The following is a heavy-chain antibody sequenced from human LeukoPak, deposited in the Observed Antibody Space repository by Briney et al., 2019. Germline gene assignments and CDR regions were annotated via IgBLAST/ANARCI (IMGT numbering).Heavy chain of an antibody. J-gene: IGHJ4*02. CDR2: IKQDGSEK. D-gene: IGHD3-22*01. CDR3: ARELDYYDSSGYYSGSYFDY. CDR1: GFTFSSYW. Sequence: TGGSLRLSCAASGFTFSSYWMTWVRQAPGKGLEWVANIKQDGSEKYYVDSVKGRFTISRDNAKNSLYLQMNSLRAEDTAVYYCARELDYYDSSGYYSGSYFDYWGQGTLVTVSS. V-gene: IGHV3-7*01.